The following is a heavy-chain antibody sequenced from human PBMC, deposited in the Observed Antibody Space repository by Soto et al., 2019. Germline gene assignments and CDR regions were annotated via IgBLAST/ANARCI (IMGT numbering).Heavy chain of an antibody. CDR1: GGSISSGGYY. D-gene: IGHD2-15*01. V-gene: IGHV4-31*03. CDR2: IYYSGST. Sequence: QVQLQESAPGLVKPSQTLSLTCTVSGGSISSGGYYWSWIRQHPGKGLEWIGYIYYSGSTYYNPSLKSRVTISVDTSKNQFSLKLSSVTAADTAVYYCARDLRGRIGEYYFDYWGQGTLVTVSS. J-gene: IGHJ4*02. CDR3: ARDLRGRIGEYYFDY.